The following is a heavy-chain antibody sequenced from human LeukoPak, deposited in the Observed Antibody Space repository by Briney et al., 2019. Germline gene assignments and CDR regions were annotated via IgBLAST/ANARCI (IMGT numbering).Heavy chain of an antibody. CDR2: IIPIFGTA. V-gene: IGHV1-69*13. D-gene: IGHD4-23*01. CDR3: ARVLLYGGNPTIDY. Sequence: SVKVSCTASGGTFSSYAISWVRQAPGQGLEWMGGIIPIFGTANYAQRFQGRVTITADESTSTAYMELSSLRSEDTAVYYCARVLLYGGNPTIDYWGQGTLVTVSS. J-gene: IGHJ4*02. CDR1: GGTFSSYA.